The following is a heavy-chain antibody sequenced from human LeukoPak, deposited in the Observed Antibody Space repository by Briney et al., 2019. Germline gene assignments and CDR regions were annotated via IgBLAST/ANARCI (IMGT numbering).Heavy chain of an antibody. CDR2: IYSGGST. Sequence: QPGGSLRLSCAASGFTVSSNYMSWVRQAPGKGLEWVSIIYSGGSTHYGDSVKGRFTISRDNSKNTLYLQMNSLRAEDTAVYYCARANYEILTGYLYFDYWGQGNLVTVSS. CDR3: ARANYEILTGYLYFDY. CDR1: GFTVSSNY. J-gene: IGHJ4*02. D-gene: IGHD3-9*01. V-gene: IGHV3-66*01.